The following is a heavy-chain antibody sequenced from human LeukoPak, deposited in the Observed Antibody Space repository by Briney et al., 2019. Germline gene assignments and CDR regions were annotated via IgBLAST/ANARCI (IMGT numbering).Heavy chain of an antibody. J-gene: IGHJ4*02. CDR1: GGSISSSSYY. CDR2: IYYSGST. V-gene: IGHV4-39*01. Sequence: SETLSLTCTVSGGSISSSSYYWGCIRQPPGKGLEWIGSIYYSGSTYYNPSLKSRVTISVDTSKNQFSLKLSSVTAADTAVYYCARRGVKRYSSSWYDYWGQGTLVTVSS. CDR3: ARRGVKRYSSSWYDY. D-gene: IGHD6-13*01.